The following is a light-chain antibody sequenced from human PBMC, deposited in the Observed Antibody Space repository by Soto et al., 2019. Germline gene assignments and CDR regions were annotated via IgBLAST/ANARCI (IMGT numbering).Light chain of an antibody. Sequence: NFMLTQPHSVSESPGKTVTISCTRSSGSIASNYVQWYQQRPGSAPTTVIYEDNQRPSGVPDRFSGSIDSSSNSASLTISGLKTEDGADYYCQSYDSSIVVFGGGTQLTVL. V-gene: IGLV6-57*04. CDR1: SGSIASNY. CDR3: QSYDSSIVV. J-gene: IGLJ2*01. CDR2: EDN.